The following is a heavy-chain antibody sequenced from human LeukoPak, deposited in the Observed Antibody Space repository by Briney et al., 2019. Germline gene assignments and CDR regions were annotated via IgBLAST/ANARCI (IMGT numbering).Heavy chain of an antibody. CDR3: AKRTEMATKISGALDV. V-gene: IGHV3-30*02. Sequence: GGSLTLSCAASGFTCNSYGMNWVRQAPGKGLEWVAFIRYDGSNKYYADSVKGRFIISRDNSKNTLYLQMNSLRAEDTALYYCAKRTEMATKISGALDVWGQGTMVTVPS. CDR1: GFTCNSYG. J-gene: IGHJ3*01. D-gene: IGHD5-24*01. CDR2: IRYDGSNK.